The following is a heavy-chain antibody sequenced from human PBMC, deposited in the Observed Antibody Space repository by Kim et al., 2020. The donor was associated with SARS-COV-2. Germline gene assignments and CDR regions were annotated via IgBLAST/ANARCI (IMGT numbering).Heavy chain of an antibody. CDR1: GFTFSSYG. V-gene: IGHV3-33*06. D-gene: IGHD3-10*01. CDR2: IWYDGSNK. J-gene: IGHJ4*01. CDR3: AKEGYLWFGEGYYFDY. Sequence: GGSLRLSCAASGFTFSSYGMHWVRQAPGKGLEWVAVIWYDGSNKYYADSVKGRFTISRDNSKNTLYLQMNSLRAEDKAVYYCAKEGYLWFGEGYYFDYWG.